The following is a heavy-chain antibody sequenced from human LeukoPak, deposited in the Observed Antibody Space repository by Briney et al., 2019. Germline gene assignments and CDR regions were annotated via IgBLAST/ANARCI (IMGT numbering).Heavy chain of an antibody. Sequence: PGGSLRLSCAASGFTFSSYAMHWVRQAPGKGLEYVSAISSNGGSTYYANSVKGRFTISRDNSKNTLYLQMGSLRAEDMAVYYCARGPYYNILTGFRGRILGFDYWGQGTLVTVSS. V-gene: IGHV3-64*01. D-gene: IGHD3-9*01. CDR3: ARGPYYNILTGFRGRILGFDY. J-gene: IGHJ4*02. CDR2: ISSNGGST. CDR1: GFTFSSYA.